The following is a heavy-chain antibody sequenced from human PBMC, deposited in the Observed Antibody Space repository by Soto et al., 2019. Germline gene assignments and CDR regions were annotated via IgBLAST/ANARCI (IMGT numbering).Heavy chain of an antibody. CDR1: VFTFSSYA. D-gene: IGHD3-22*01. CDR2: ISYDGSNK. Sequence: GVPLKLLCPASVFTFSSYATQWVRQAPGKGLEWVAVISYDGSNKYYADSVKGRFTISRDNSKNTLYLQMNSLRAEDTAVYYCARVDYYDSSGPEAFDIWGQGTMVTVSS. J-gene: IGHJ3*02. CDR3: ARVDYYDSSGPEAFDI. V-gene: IGHV3-30-3*01.